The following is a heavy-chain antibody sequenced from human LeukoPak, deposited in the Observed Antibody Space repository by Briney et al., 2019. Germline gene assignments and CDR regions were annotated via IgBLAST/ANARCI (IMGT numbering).Heavy chain of an antibody. Sequence: RSLRLSCAXXXXXXGXXGMHXXRXAPGKXLEXXXVISNDGSITKYGDSVRGRFTISRDNSKNTLYVQMNSLRTDDAAVYYCAKSKSPYPMDYIFDFWGQGTRVTVSS. CDR2: ISNDGSIT. CDR3: AKSKSPYPMDYIFDF. J-gene: IGHJ4*02. CDR1: XXXXGXXG. V-gene: IGHV3-30*18. D-gene: IGHD4-11*01.